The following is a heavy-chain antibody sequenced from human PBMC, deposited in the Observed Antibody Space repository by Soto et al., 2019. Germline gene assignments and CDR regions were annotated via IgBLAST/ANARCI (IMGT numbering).Heavy chain of an antibody. V-gene: IGHV4-38-2*01. J-gene: IGHJ6*02. Sequence: SETLSLTCAVSGYSISSGYYWGWIRQPPGKGLEWIGSIHHSGSTYYNPSLKSRVTISVDTSKNQFSLKLSSVTAADTAVYYCARPPSPYGDYAANGMDVWGQGTTVTVSS. CDR3: ARPPSPYGDYAANGMDV. CDR2: IHHSGST. D-gene: IGHD4-17*01. CDR1: GYSISSGYY.